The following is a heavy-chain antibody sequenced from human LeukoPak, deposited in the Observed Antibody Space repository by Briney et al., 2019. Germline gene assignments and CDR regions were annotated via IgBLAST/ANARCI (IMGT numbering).Heavy chain of an antibody. CDR1: GYSFTNYW. CDR3: AIQYYYDSSGYYRRGFDY. CDR2: IYHSDSHT. Sequence: GVSLTIYCTGYGYSFTNYWIGWVRQMPGKGLECMGIIYHSDSHTSYSPSFQGQVTISADKSISTAYLQWNSLKASDTAMYYCAIQYYYDSSGYYRRGFDYWGQGALVTVSS. J-gene: IGHJ4*02. V-gene: IGHV5-51*01. D-gene: IGHD3-22*01.